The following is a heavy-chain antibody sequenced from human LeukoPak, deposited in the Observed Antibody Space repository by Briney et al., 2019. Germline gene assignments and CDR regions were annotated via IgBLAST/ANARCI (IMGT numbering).Heavy chain of an antibody. D-gene: IGHD6-13*01. Sequence: PGGSLRLSCAASGFTFSNYWMHWVRQAPGKGLVWVSRTITDGSTTNYADSVKGRFTISRDNSKNTLYLLMNSLRAEDTAVYFCAKGNSSSSRNYFDYWGQGTLVTVSS. CDR3: AKGNSSSSRNYFDY. CDR1: GFTFSNYW. CDR2: TITDGSTT. V-gene: IGHV3-74*01. J-gene: IGHJ4*02.